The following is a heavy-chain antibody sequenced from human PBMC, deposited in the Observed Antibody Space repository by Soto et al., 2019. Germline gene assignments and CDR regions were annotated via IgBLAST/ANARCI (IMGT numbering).Heavy chain of an antibody. J-gene: IGHJ4*02. V-gene: IGHV3-23*01. CDR3: VRNSGYDFWSGFLY. D-gene: IGHD3-3*01. Sequence: PGGSLRLSCAASGFTFSNYVMTWVRQAPGKGLEWVSSVSGSGVTTKYADSVKGRVTISRDNSKYTLFLRMNGLRAEDTAAYYCVRNSGYDFWSGFLYWGQGILVTVSS. CDR1: GFTFSNYV. CDR2: VSGSGVTT.